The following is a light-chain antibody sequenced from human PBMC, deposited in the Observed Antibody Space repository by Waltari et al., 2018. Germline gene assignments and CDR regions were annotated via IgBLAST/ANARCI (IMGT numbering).Light chain of an antibody. V-gene: IGLV2-23*02. J-gene: IGLJ1*01. CDR1: ISEVGNYDL. CDR2: EVY. CDR3: CSYGGPSTPYV. Sequence: HSDLTQHASGQGSLGKSNNIACNGNISEVGNYDLVSWYQQHPGRAPKLMIHEVYKRPSGISSRFSASKSGATASLTISGLRAEDEADYYCCSYGGPSTPYVFGTGTKVTVL.